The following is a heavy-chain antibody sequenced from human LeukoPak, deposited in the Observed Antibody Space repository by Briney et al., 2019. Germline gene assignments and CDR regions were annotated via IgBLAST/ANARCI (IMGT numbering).Heavy chain of an antibody. CDR3: ARTYLGYYDSSGYAYYFDY. V-gene: IGHV4-59*08. Sequence: PSETLSLTRTVSDGSISSYYWSWIRQPPGKGLEWIGYIYYNGNTKYNPSLKSRVTISVDTSKNQFSLKLRSVTAADTAVYYCARTYLGYYDSSGYAYYFDYWGQGTLVPVSS. CDR2: IYYNGNT. CDR1: DGSISSYY. D-gene: IGHD3-22*01. J-gene: IGHJ4*02.